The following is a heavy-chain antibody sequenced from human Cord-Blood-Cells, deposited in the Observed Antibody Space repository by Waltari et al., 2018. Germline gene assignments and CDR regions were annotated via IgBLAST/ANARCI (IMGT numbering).Heavy chain of an antibody. D-gene: IGHD2-2*01. V-gene: IGHV3-21*01. Sequence: EVQLVESGGGLVKPGGSLRLSCAASGFTFSSYSMNWVRRAPGKGLGGFASISSSSSYIYYADSGKGRFTISRDNAKNSLYLQMNSLRAEDTAVYYCARVPLVRALDYWGQGTLVTVSS. CDR3: ARVPLVRALDY. CDR1: GFTFSSYS. J-gene: IGHJ4*02. CDR2: ISSSSSYI.